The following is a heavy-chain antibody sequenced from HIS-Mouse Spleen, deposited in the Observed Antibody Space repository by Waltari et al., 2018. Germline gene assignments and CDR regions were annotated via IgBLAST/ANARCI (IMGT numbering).Heavy chain of an antibody. D-gene: IGHD3-3*01. CDR1: GGSISSYY. Sequence: QVQLQESGPGLVKPSETLSLTCTVPGGSISSYYWSWIRQPAGTGLEWIGRIYTSGSTNYNPSLKSRVTMSVDTSKNQFSLKLSSVTAADTAVYYCARDFHDFWSGYYGGDKKHDAFDIWGQGTMVTVSS. V-gene: IGHV4-4*07. CDR3: ARDFHDFWSGYYGGDKKHDAFDI. CDR2: IYTSGST. J-gene: IGHJ3*02.